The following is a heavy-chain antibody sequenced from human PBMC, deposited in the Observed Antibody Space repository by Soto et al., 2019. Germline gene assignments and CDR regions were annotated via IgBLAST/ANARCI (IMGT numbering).Heavy chain of an antibody. CDR3: ARDGLGYSYGYSFDY. D-gene: IGHD5-18*01. V-gene: IGHV3-33*01. CDR2: IWYDGSNK. J-gene: IGHJ4*02. CDR1: GFTFSSYG. Sequence: SLRLSCAASGFTFSSYGMHWVRQAPGKGLEWVAVIWYDGSNKYYADSVKGRFTISRDNSKNTLYLQMNSLRAEDTAVYYCARDGLGYSYGYSFDYWGQGTLVTVSS.